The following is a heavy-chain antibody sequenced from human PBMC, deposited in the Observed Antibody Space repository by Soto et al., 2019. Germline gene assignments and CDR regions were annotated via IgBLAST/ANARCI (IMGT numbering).Heavy chain of an antibody. D-gene: IGHD6-19*01. V-gene: IGHV3-30*18. Sequence: GGSLRLSCAASGFNFSSFGMHWVRQAPGKGLEWVALMSYDGSSKYYQDSLKGRFTISRDKSKNTLYLQMSSLRVEDTAVYYCAKDRGWSSADLEYWGQGTLVTVSS. CDR1: GFNFSSFG. CDR3: AKDRGWSSADLEY. J-gene: IGHJ4*02. CDR2: MSYDGSSK.